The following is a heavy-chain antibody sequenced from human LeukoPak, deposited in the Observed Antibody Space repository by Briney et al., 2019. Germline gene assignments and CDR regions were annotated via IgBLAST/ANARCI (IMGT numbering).Heavy chain of an antibody. Sequence: GGSLRLSCAASGFTFSSYAMSRVRQAPGKGLEWVSAISGSGGSTYYADSVKGRFTISRDNAKNSLYPQMNSLRDEDTAVYYCARTLPFDYWGQGTLVTVSS. CDR1: GFTFSSYA. V-gene: IGHV3-23*01. D-gene: IGHD1-14*01. J-gene: IGHJ4*02. CDR2: ISGSGGST. CDR3: ARTLPFDY.